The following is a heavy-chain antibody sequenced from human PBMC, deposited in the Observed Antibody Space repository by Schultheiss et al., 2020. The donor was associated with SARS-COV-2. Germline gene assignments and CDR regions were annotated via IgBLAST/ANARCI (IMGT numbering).Heavy chain of an antibody. CDR3: ARYRNSYGSSYYFDY. D-gene: IGHD5-18*01. CDR1: GYTFTSYG. J-gene: IGHJ4*02. CDR2: ISAYNGNT. V-gene: IGHV1-18*01. Sequence: ASVKVSCKASGYTFTSYGISWVRQAPGQGLEWMGWISAYNGNTNYAQKLQGRVTMTTDTSTSTAYMELRSLRSDDTAVYYCARYRNSYGSSYYFDYWGQGTLVTVSS.